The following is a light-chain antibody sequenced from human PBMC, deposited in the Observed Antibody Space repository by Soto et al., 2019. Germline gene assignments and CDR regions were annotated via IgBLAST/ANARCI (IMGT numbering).Light chain of an antibody. CDR2: SNN. Sequence: QSVLTQPPSASGTPGQRVTISCSGSTSNIGTNTVNWYQQLPGTAPELLIYSNNRRPSGVPDRFSGSKSGTSASLAISGLQSEDEADYYCAAWDDSLNGFYVFGTGTKLTVL. CDR3: AAWDDSLNGFYV. CDR1: TSNIGTNT. J-gene: IGLJ1*01. V-gene: IGLV1-44*01.